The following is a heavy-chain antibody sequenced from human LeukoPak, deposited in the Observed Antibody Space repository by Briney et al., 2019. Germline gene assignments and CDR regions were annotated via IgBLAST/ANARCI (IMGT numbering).Heavy chain of an antibody. CDR1: GYPFTSSY. CDR2: INPSVGST. D-gene: IGHD3-10*01. J-gene: IGHJ4*02. Sequence: GASVKVSCKASGYPFTSSYIHWLRQAPGQGLEWMGMINPSVGSTTYAQKLQGRVTMTRDTSTSTVYMELSSLRSEDTAVYYCARDLETYYYESGSQTVTDDFWGQGTLVTVYS. CDR3: ARDLETYYYESGSQTVTDDF. V-gene: IGHV1-46*04.